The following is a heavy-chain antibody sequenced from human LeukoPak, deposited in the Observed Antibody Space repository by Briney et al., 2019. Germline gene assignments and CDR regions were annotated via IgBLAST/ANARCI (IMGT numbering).Heavy chain of an antibody. J-gene: IGHJ4*02. CDR2: IYHGGST. CDR1: GHSISSGYY. V-gene: IGHV4-38-2*02. CDR3: ARDSWPEVVRFDY. D-gene: IGHD1-14*01. Sequence: KSSETLSLTCTVSGHSISSGYYWGWIRQPPGKGLEWIGSIYHGGSTYYNPSLKSRVTISVDTSKNQFSLKLSSVTAADTAVYFCARDSWPEVVRFDYWGQGTLVTVSS.